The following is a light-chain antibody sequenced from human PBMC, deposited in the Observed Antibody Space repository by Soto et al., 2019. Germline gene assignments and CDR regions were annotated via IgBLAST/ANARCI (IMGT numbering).Light chain of an antibody. Sequence: EIMMTQSPATLSVSPGERATLSCRASQSVKSNLAWYQQKQGQPPRLPIYGASTRTTGIPARCSGSGSGTEFTLSISSLQSEDFAVCNCQHHHHWRWTFGQGTKVDI. CDR3: QHHHHWRWT. J-gene: IGKJ1*01. CDR2: GAS. V-gene: IGKV3-15*01. CDR1: QSVKSN.